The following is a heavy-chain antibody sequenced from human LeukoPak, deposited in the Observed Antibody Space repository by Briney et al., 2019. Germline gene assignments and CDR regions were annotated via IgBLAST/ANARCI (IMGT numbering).Heavy chain of an antibody. V-gene: IGHV3-23*01. CDR1: GFTFSTYA. J-gene: IGHJ6*02. CDR3: AKSVFHIMTDYYFALDV. CDR2: VSSGDGIT. D-gene: IGHD3-9*01. Sequence: GGSLRLSCAASGFTFSTYAMSWVRQAPGKGLEWVSTVSSGDGITYYADSVKGRFTVSRDNSQHTLYPQVSSLRAEDTAVYFCAKSVFHIMTDYYFALDVWGQGTRSPSR.